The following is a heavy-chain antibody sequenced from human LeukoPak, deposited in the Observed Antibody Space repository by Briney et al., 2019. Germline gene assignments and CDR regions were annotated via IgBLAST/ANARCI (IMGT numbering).Heavy chain of an antibody. CDR3: AKSQTPVVPAAMSGMDV. Sequence: GGSLRLSCAASGFTFSSYGMHWVRQAPGKGLEWVAVISYDGSNKYYADSVKGRFTISRDNSKNTLYLQMNSLRAEDTAVYYCAKSQTPVVPAAMSGMDVWGKGTTVTVSS. J-gene: IGHJ6*04. V-gene: IGHV3-30*18. D-gene: IGHD2-2*01. CDR2: ISYDGSNK. CDR1: GFTFSSYG.